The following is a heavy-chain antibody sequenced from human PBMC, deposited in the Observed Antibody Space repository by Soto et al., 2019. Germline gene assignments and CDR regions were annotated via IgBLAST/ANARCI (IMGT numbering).Heavy chain of an antibody. CDR2: VYHSGST. CDR1: GDSIRGGGHY. J-gene: IGHJ4*03. V-gene: IGHV4-31*03. Sequence: QVQLQESGPGLVKPSQTLSLTCSVSGDSIRGGGHYWNWIRQFPGKGLEWIGYVYHSGSTHYNPSLRGRLTISLDTSKNQFSLRLISVTAADTALYYCARDTGLAPTVWGYWGHGTQVTASS. D-gene: IGHD7-27*01. CDR3: ARDTGLAPTVWGY.